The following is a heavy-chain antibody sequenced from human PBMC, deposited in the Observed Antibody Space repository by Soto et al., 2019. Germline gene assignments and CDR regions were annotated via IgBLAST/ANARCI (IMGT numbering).Heavy chain of an antibody. D-gene: IGHD3-16*01. Sequence: ASVKVSCKASGYTFTRYDINWVRQATGQGFEWMGWMNPNSGDTTYAQNFEGRVSMTRNTSINTAYMELNSLRYDDTAVYYCAREGPGGTADYWG. CDR2: MNPNSGDT. CDR1: GYTFTRYD. V-gene: IGHV1-8*01. J-gene: IGHJ4*01. CDR3: AREGPGGTADY.